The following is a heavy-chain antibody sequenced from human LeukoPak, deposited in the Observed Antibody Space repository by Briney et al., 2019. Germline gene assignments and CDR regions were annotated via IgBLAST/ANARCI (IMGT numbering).Heavy chain of an antibody. CDR2: ISYTGST. CDR3: ARDDYRGVTNFDP. J-gene: IGHJ5*02. CDR1: GGSISPYF. D-gene: IGHD3-10*01. Sequence: SETLSLTCTVSGGSISPYFWSWMRQTPGKGLEWIGYISYTGSTNYNPALKSRVTISVDTSKNQFSLQLTSVTAADTAVYYCARDDYRGVTNFDPWGQGTLVTVSS. V-gene: IGHV4-59*01.